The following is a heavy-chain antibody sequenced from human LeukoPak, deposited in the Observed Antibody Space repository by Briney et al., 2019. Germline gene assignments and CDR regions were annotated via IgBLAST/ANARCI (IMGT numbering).Heavy chain of an antibody. CDR3: ARDRYSGYWGPDY. J-gene: IGHJ4*02. V-gene: IGHV1-3*01. CDR1: GYTFTSYA. Sequence: ASVKVSCKASGYTFTSYAMHWVRQAPGQRLEWMGWINAGNGNTKYSQKFQGRVTITRDTSASTAYMELSSLRSEDTALYYCARDRYSGYWGPDYWGQGTLVTVST. D-gene: IGHD5-12*01. CDR2: INAGNGNT.